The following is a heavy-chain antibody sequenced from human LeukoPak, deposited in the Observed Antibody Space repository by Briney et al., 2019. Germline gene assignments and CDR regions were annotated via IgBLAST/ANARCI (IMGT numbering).Heavy chain of an antibody. CDR1: GGSISGDGYH. J-gene: IGHJ6*02. CDR2: VHYTGST. V-gene: IGHV4-39*01. D-gene: IGHD3-10*01. CDR3: ARTSHSGYMVRGVLYYGMDV. Sequence: ADTLSLTCSVSGGSISGDGYHWGWIRRPPGKGLEWLLSVHYTGSTCYKTSLKSRLTVDMDTSRNQFSLRLSSVTAADTAVYYCARTSHSGYMVRGVLYYGMDVWGQGTTVTVS.